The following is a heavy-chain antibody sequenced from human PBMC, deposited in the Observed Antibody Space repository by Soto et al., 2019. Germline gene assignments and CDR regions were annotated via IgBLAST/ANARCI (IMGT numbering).Heavy chain of an antibody. V-gene: IGHV1-2*02. J-gene: IGHJ6*02. CDR3: ARRLGGGGDYFYGMDA. CDR2: INPNSGGT. CDR1: GYAFNEYY. Sequence: QVQLVQSGAEVKKPGASVKISCKTSGYAFNEYYIHWMRQVPGQGPEWMGWINPNSGGTKFAKKFQGVISMTSDSSTSTSFMELGSLRSDDTAVYYCARRLGGGGDYFYGMDAWGQGTAVIVSS. D-gene: IGHD3-10*01.